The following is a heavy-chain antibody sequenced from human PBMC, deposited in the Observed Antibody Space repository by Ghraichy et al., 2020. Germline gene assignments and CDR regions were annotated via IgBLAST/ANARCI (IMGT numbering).Heavy chain of an antibody. Sequence: ASVKVSCKASGYTFTSYGISWVRQAPGQGLEWMGWISAYNGNTNYAQKLQGRVTMTTDTSTSTAYMELRSLRSDDTAVYYCARDDFWSGYYLYYYYYMDVWGKGTTVTVSS. CDR3: ARDDFWSGYYLYYYYYMDV. CDR2: ISAYNGNT. CDR1: GYTFTSYG. V-gene: IGHV1-18*01. D-gene: IGHD3-3*01. J-gene: IGHJ6*03.